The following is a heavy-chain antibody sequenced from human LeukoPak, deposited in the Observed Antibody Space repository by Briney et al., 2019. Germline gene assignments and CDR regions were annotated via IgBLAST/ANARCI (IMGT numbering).Heavy chain of an antibody. CDR3: ATGSGNY. Sequence: GGSLRLSCAASGFTFDDYAMHWVRQAPGKGLEWVSLISWDGGSTYYADSVKGRFTISRDNTKNSLYLQMNSLRAEDTALYYCATGSGNYWGQGTLVTVSS. CDR2: ISWDGGST. D-gene: IGHD1-1*01. CDR1: GFTFDDYA. V-gene: IGHV3-43D*03. J-gene: IGHJ4*02.